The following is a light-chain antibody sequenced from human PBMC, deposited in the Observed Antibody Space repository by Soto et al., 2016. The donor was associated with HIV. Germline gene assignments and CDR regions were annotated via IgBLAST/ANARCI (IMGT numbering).Light chain of an antibody. V-gene: IGLV3-19*01. CDR2: GDN. CDR3: CSRDSSGDLFV. J-gene: IGLJ1*01. CDR1: SLKRFY. Sequence: SSELTQDPTVSVALGQTVRITCPVDSLKRFYASWYQQKPGQAPVLVMYGDNNRPSGIPDRFSGSSSGNTVSLTITGAQAEDEADYYCCSRDSSGDLFVFGTGTKVTV.